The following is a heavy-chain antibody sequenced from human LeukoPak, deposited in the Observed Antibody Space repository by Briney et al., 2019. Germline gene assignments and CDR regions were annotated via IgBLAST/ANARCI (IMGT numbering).Heavy chain of an antibody. J-gene: IGHJ4*02. D-gene: IGHD5-12*01. CDR1: GGTFSSYA. CDR3: ARVGGAIVATDLDY. CDR2: IIPILGIA. V-gene: IGHV1-69*04. Sequence: SVKVSCKASGGTFSSYAISWVRQAPGQGLEWMGRIIPILGIANYAQKFQGRVTITADKSTSTAYMELSSLRSEDTAVYYCARVGGAIVATDLDYWGQGTLVTVSS.